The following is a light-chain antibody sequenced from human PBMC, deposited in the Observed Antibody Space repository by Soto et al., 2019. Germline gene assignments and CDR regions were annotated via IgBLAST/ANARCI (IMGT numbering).Light chain of an antibody. V-gene: IGKV3-11*01. CDR2: GAS. CDR3: QQRSSWPLT. Sequence: IVLTQSPCTLSLSPGERTTLSCRASQSISRYLAWYQQKPGQGPRLLIYGASSRATGTPDRFSGSGSGTDFTLTINSLEPEDFAVYFCQQRSSWPLTFGGGTKVDIK. J-gene: IGKJ4*02. CDR1: QSISRY.